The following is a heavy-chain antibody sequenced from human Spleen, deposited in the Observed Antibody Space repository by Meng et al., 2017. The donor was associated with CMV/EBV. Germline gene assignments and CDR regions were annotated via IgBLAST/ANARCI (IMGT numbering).Heavy chain of an antibody. V-gene: IGHV3-48*04. CDR1: GFTFSSYS. Sequence: GESLKISFAASGFTFSSYSMNWVRQAPGKGLEWVSYISSSGSTIYYADSVKGRFTISRDNAKNSLYLQMNSLRAEDTAVYYCARGGGGRYCSSTSCLFDYWGQGTLVTVSS. CDR3: ARGGGGRYCSSTSCLFDY. J-gene: IGHJ4*02. CDR2: ISSSGSTI. D-gene: IGHD2-2*01.